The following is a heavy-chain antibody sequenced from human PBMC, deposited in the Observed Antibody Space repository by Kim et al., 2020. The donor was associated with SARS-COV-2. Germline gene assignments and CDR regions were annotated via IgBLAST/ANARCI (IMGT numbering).Heavy chain of an antibody. J-gene: IGHJ4*02. CDR3: SRDGEWDYGDPQGGNYFGY. D-gene: IGHD4-17*01. CDR2: ISYDGSNK. CDR1: GFTFSSYA. V-gene: IGHV3-30-3*01. Sequence: GGSLRLSCAASGFTFSSYAMHWVRQAPGKGLEWVAVISYDGSNKYYADSVKGRFTISRDNSKNTLYLQMNSLRAEDTAMYYCSRDGEWDYGDPQGGNYFGYWGQGTLVTVSS.